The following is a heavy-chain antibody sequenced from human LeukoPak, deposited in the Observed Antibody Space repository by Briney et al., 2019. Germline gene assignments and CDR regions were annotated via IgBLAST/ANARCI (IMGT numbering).Heavy chain of an antibody. V-gene: IGHV1-2*02. J-gene: IGHJ5*02. CDR3: ARDRGSCSGGSCLSGFDP. CDR1: GYTFTGYY. Sequence: ASVKVSCKAFGYTFTGYYMHWVRQAPGQGLEWMGWINPDSGDANYAQRFQGRFTMTRDTSISTAYMELSRLRSDDTAVYYCARDRGSCSGGSCLSGFDPWGQGTLVTVSS. D-gene: IGHD2-15*01. CDR2: INPDSGDA.